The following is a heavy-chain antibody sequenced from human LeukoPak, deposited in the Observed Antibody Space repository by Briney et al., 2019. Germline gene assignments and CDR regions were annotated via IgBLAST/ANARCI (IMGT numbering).Heavy chain of an antibody. D-gene: IGHD6-13*01. V-gene: IGHV4-59*08. CDR3: ASHSSSWPFFDY. CDR1: GGSISPYY. Sequence: SETLSLTCTVSGGSISPYYWSWIRQPPGKGLEYIGYIYYSGSTNYNPSLKSRVTISLDTSKNQFSLKLSSVTAADTAVYYCASHSSSWPFFDYWGQGTLVTVSS. CDR2: IYYSGST. J-gene: IGHJ4*02.